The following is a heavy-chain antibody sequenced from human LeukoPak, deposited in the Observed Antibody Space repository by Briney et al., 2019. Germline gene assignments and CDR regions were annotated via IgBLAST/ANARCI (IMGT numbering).Heavy chain of an antibody. D-gene: IGHD6-25*01. CDR2: IWYDGSNK. V-gene: IGHV3-33*01. CDR3: ARDRDSSGYYFDY. Sequence: GGSLRLSCAASGFTFSSYGMHWVRQAPGKGLEWVAVIWYDGSNKYYADSVKGRFTISRDNSKNTLYLQMNSLRAEDTAVYYCARDRDSSGYYFDYWGQGTLVTVSS. J-gene: IGHJ4*02. CDR1: GFTFSSYG.